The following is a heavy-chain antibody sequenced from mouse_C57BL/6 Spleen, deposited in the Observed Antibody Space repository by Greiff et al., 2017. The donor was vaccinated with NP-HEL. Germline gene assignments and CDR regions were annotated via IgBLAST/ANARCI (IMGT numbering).Heavy chain of an antibody. CDR1: GYSITSGYD. J-gene: IGHJ4*01. CDR3: ARGGLLLRYAMDY. CDR2: ISYSGST. D-gene: IGHD1-1*01. Sequence: VQLKESGPGMVKPSQSLSLTCTVTGYSITSGYDWHWIRHFPGNKLEWMGYISYSGSTNYNPSLKSRISITHDTSKNHFFLKLNSVTTEDTATYYCARGGLLLRYAMDYWGQGTSVTVSS. V-gene: IGHV3-1*01.